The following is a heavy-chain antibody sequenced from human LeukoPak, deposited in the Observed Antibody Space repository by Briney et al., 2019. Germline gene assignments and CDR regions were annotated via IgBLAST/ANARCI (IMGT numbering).Heavy chain of an antibody. J-gene: IGHJ4*02. V-gene: IGHV3-11*01. CDR3: ARDRVSRDYYGSGGTGTNDY. Sequence: GGSLRLSCAASGFTFSDYYMSWIRQAPGKGLEWVSYISSSGSTIYYADSVKGRFTISRDNAKNSLYLQMNSLRAEDTAVYYCARDRVSRDYYGSGGTGTNDYWGQGTLVTVSS. D-gene: IGHD3-10*01. CDR1: GFTFSDYY. CDR2: ISSSGSTI.